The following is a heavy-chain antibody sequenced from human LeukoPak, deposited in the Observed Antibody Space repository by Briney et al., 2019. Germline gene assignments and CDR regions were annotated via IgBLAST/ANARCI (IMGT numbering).Heavy chain of an antibody. CDR2: INHSGST. Sequence: PSETLSLTCNVSSGSFSENYWSWVRQSPGKGLEWIAEINHSGSTNYNPSLTSRGTISADTSKNQFSLRLSSVTAADTAVYYCARLNYYGFDYWGQGTLVTFSS. CDR3: ARLNYYGFDY. D-gene: IGHD1-26*01. V-gene: IGHV4-34*01. CDR1: SGSFSENY. J-gene: IGHJ4*02.